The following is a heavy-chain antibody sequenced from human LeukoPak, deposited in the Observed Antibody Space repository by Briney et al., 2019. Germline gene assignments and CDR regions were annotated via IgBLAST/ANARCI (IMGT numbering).Heavy chain of an antibody. D-gene: IGHD3-22*01. V-gene: IGHV4-30-2*01. Sequence: SQTLSLTCTVSGGSISSGDYYWSWIRQPPGKGLEWIGYIYHSGSTYYNPSLKSRVTISVDRSKNQFSLKLSSVTAADTAVYYCARRHPSGYYYDYWGQGTLVTVSS. CDR1: GGSISSGDYY. J-gene: IGHJ4*02. CDR2: IYHSGST. CDR3: ARRHPSGYYYDY.